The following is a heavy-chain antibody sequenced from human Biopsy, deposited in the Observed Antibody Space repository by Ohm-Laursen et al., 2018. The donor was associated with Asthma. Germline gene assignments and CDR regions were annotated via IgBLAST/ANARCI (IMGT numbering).Heavy chain of an antibody. CDR1: GGSISSDY. CDR3: ARGQGRGIQLWSLDP. CDR2: IHNSGNT. Sequence: SLTCIVSGGSISSDYWSWLRQSPGKGLEWIGYIHNSGNTNYNPSLKSRVTISLDTSKNHFSLRLSFVTAADTAVYFCARGQGRGIQLWSLDPWGQGILVTVSS. J-gene: IGHJ5*02. D-gene: IGHD5-18*01. V-gene: IGHV4-59*01.